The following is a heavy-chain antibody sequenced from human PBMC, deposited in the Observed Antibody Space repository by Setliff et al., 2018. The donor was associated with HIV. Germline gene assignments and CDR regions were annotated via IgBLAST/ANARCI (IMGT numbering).Heavy chain of an antibody. J-gene: IGHJ4*02. V-gene: IGHV4-61*02. CDR1: GGSISSGIHY. CDR2: IYSSGST. Sequence: SETLSLTCTVSGGSISSGIHYWNWIRQPAGKGLEWIGRIYSSGSTNYNPSLKRRVTISADTSKNQFSLKLSSVTAADTALYYCARADSSTWSHYFDYWGQGTLVTVSS. CDR3: ARADSSTWSHYFDY. D-gene: IGHD6-6*01.